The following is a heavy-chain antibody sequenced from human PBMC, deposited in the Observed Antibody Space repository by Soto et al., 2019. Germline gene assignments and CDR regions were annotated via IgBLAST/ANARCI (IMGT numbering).Heavy chain of an antibody. Sequence: ASVKVSCKASGHIFANHGITWVRQAPGQGLEWMGWISAYTGNTNYPQKVQGRVTMTIDTSASTAYMELSSLRSEDTAVYYCARDWTHYDSSGPGDYWGQGTLVTVSS. CDR1: GHIFANHG. J-gene: IGHJ4*02. CDR2: ISAYTGNT. D-gene: IGHD3-22*01. V-gene: IGHV1-18*04. CDR3: ARDWTHYDSSGPGDY.